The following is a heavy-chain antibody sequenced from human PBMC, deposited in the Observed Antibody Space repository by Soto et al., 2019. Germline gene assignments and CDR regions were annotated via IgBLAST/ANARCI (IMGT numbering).Heavy chain of an antibody. V-gene: IGHV1-18*01. J-gene: IGHJ4*02. CDR3: ARGMYGDY. D-gene: IGHD2-8*01. CDR2: ISAHNGNT. Sequence: QVHLVQSGAEVKKPGASVKVSCKGSGYAFTTYGITWVRQAPGQGLEWMGWISAHNGNTNYAQKLQGRVTVTRDTSTSTDYMELMSLRSDDTAVYYCARGMYGDYWGQGDLGTVSS. CDR1: GYAFTTYG.